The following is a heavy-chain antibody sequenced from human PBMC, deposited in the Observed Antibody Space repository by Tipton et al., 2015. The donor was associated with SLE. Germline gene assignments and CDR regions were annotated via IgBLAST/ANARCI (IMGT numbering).Heavy chain of an antibody. CDR2: ITGNSTYI. V-gene: IGHV3-21*01. CDR1: GFTFSSYS. CDR3: ARGWFGELPFDY. Sequence: SLRLSCAASGFTFSSYSMNWVRQAPGKGLGWVSSITGNSTYIYYADSLKGRFTISRDNAKNSLYLQMNSLRAEDTAVYYCARGWFGELPFDYWGQGTLVTVSS. J-gene: IGHJ4*02. D-gene: IGHD3-10*01.